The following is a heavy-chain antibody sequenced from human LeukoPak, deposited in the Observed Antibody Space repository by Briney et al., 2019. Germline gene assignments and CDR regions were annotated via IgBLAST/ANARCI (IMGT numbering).Heavy chain of an antibody. J-gene: IGHJ4*02. CDR2: IYYSRNT. Sequence: PSETLSLTCTVSGDSISSGGYYWHWIRQQPGKGLEWIAYIYYSRNTHYNPSLKIRVSISIDTSKNQFSLKLSSVSAADTAVYYCARGDGGSYYFDSWGQGTLVTVSS. CDR1: GDSISSGGYY. CDR3: ARGDGGSYYFDS. D-gene: IGHD1-26*01. V-gene: IGHV4-31*03.